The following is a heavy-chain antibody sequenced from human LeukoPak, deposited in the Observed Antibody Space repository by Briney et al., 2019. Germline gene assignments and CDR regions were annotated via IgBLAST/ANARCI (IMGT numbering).Heavy chain of an antibody. CDR2: INHSGST. V-gene: IGHV4-34*01. J-gene: IGHJ4*02. Sequence: SETLSLTCAVYGGSFSGYYWSWFRQPPGKGLEWIGEINHSGSTNYNPSLKSRVTISVDTSKNQFSLKLSSVTAADTAVYYCARGSLGPAARGNYFDYWGQGTLVTVSS. CDR1: GGSFSGYY. CDR3: ARGSLGPAARGNYFDY. D-gene: IGHD2-2*01.